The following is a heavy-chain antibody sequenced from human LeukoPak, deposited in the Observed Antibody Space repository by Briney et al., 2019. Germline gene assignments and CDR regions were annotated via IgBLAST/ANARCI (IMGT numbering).Heavy chain of an antibody. CDR3: ARNSGYRYYYYYGLDV. CDR2: IYPGDSDT. J-gene: IGHJ6*02. Sequence: GESLKISCKGPGYSFTSYWIGWVRQMPGKGLEWMGIIYPGDSDTRYSPSFQGQVTISADKSISTAYLQWSSLKASDTAMYYCARNSGYRYYYYYGLDVWGQGTTVTVSS. CDR1: GYSFTSYW. V-gene: IGHV5-51*01. D-gene: IGHD5-12*01.